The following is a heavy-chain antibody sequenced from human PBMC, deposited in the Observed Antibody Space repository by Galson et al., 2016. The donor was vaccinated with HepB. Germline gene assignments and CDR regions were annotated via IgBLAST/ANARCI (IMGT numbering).Heavy chain of an antibody. CDR1: GFSFSTYS. D-gene: IGHD6-19*01. CDR3: ARDTSGWSRDY. V-gene: IGHV3-21*06. Sequence: SLRLSCAAAGFSFSTYSMDWVRQAPGKGLEWVSPITPRTADIFYADTAKGRFTISRDDAKNSLYLQMNGLRAEDPAVYFCARDTSGWSRDYWGRGTLVIVSS. CDR2: ITPRTADI. J-gene: IGHJ4*02.